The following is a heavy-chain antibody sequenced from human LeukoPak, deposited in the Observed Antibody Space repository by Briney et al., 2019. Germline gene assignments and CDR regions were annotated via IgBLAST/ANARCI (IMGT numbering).Heavy chain of an antibody. D-gene: IGHD1-26*01. J-gene: IGHJ4*02. CDR1: GDSISSYY. V-gene: IGHV4-59*01. Sequence: SETLSLTCTVSGDSISSYYWSWIRQPPGKGLEWIGYIFYSGSTNYNPSPKSRVTISVDPSKNQFSLRLSSVTAADTAVYYCARDTGSYSFDYWGQGTLVTVSS. CDR2: IFYSGST. CDR3: ARDTGSYSFDY.